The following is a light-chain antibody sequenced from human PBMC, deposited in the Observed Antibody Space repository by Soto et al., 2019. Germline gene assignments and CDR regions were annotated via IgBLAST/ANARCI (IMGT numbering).Light chain of an antibody. CDR3: QQYDRYHVT. V-gene: IGKV1-5*03. CDR1: QSISSW. CDR2: KAS. Sequence: DSQMTQSPSTLAASVGDRVTITCRASQSISSWLAWYQQKPGKAPKLLIYKASLLQSGVPSRFSGSGSGTEFTLTISSLQPEDFATYYCQQYDRYHVTFGGGTKVDIK. J-gene: IGKJ4*01.